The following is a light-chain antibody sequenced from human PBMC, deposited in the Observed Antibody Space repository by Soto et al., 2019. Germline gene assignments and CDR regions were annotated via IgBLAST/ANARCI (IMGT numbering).Light chain of an antibody. V-gene: IGKV1-5*01. CDR3: QQYHTFWT. CDR1: QTITRW. CDR2: DAS. Sequence: DIQMTQSPSTLSASVGDRVTIACRANQTITRWLAWYQQKPGKAPTLLIFDASTLESGVPSRFSGSGYGTEFTLTISSLQPEDFATYYCQQYHTFWTFGQGTTVEVK. J-gene: IGKJ1*01.